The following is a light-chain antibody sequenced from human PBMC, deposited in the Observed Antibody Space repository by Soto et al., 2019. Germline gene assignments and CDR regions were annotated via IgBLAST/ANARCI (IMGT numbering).Light chain of an antibody. V-gene: IGKV1-5*03. J-gene: IGKJ1*01. Sequence: DIQMTQSPSTLSASVGDRVTITCRASQSISRWVAWYQQKPGKAPKLLIYKASSLETGVPSRFSGSGSGTKFTLTITSLQPDDFATYYCQQYNSYLWTFGQGTKV. CDR1: QSISRW. CDR3: QQYNSYLWT. CDR2: KAS.